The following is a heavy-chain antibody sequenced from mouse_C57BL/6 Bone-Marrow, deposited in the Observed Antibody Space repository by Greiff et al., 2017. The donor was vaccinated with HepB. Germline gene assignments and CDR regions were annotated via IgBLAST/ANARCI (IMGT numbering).Heavy chain of an antibody. D-gene: IGHD3-2*02. CDR1: GYTFTSYW. Sequence: QVQLQQPGAELVKPGASVKLSCKASGYTFTSYWMQWVKQRPGQGLEWIGEIDPSDSYTNYNQKFKGKATLTVDTSSSTAYMQLSSLTSEDSAVYYCGHRQLRPPMDYWGQGTSVTVSS. CDR2: IDPSDSYT. V-gene: IGHV1-50*01. J-gene: IGHJ4*01. CDR3: GHRQLRPPMDY.